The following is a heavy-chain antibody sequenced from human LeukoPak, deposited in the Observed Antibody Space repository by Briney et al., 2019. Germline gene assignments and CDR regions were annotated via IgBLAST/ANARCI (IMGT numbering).Heavy chain of an antibody. CDR3: AKEGPYGDYFDY. CDR2: ISHDESNE. J-gene: IGHJ4*02. V-gene: IGHV3-30-3*01. D-gene: IGHD4-17*01. CDR1: GFTFRNYA. Sequence: GGSLRLSCAASGFTFRNYAMHWVRQTPGKGLEWVTVISHDESNEYYADSVKGRFTISRDNSKNTLYLQMNSLRADDTAVYYCAKEGPYGDYFDYWGQGTLVTVSS.